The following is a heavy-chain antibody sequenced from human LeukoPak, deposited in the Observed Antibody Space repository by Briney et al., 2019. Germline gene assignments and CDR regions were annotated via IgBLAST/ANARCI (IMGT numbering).Heavy chain of an antibody. CDR3: ARESRGYRYGYFYYYDMDV. Sequence: GASVNVSCKSSGYTFTSYGISWVRQAAGQGLEGMGWISAYNGNINYAQKFQGRVTMTTDTSTSTAYMELRSLRSDDTAVYYCARESRGYRYGYFYYYDMDVWGQGTTVTVSS. CDR2: ISAYNGNI. J-gene: IGHJ6*02. CDR1: GYTFTSYG. V-gene: IGHV1-18*01. D-gene: IGHD5-18*01.